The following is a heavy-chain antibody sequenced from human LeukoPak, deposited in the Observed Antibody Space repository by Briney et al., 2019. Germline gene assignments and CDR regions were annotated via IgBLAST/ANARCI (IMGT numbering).Heavy chain of an antibody. CDR2: INRDGSKN. J-gene: IGHJ3*01. Sequence: PGGSLRHSCAASEFTFGSYWMTWVRQAPGKGLEWVANINRDGSKNHFVDSVKGRFTISRDNAKNFLYLQMNSLRAEDTAVYFCARDSSPYCGDDCYFDAFDLWGQGTMVTVSS. CDR1: EFTFGSYW. V-gene: IGHV3-7*03. CDR3: ARDSSPYCGDDCYFDAFDL. D-gene: IGHD2-21*02.